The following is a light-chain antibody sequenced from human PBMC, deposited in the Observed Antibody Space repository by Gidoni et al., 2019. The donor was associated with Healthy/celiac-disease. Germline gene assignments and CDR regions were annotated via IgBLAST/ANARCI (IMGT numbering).Light chain of an antibody. CDR1: QSVSNH. V-gene: IGKV3-15*01. CDR2: GAS. J-gene: IGKJ1*01. Sequence: EIVMPQSPAILSVSPGERATLPCRASQSVSNHLAWYQQKPGQAPRLLIYGASTRATGIPARFSGSGSGTEFPLTISSLQSEDFAVYYCQQYNNWPPWTFXPXTKVEIK. CDR3: QQYNNWPPWT.